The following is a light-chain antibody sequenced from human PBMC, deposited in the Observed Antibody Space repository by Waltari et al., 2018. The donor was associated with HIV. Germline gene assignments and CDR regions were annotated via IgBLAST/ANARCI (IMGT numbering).Light chain of an antibody. CDR1: SGHRIYD. V-gene: IGLV4-69*01. CDR3: QTWDTGIRV. CDR2: LNSDGSH. J-gene: IGLJ3*02. Sequence: QLVLTQSPSASASLGAPVKFTCTLRSGHRIYDITWHQQQPEKGPRYLMNLNSDGSHSKGDGIPDRFSGSSSGAERYLTIASLQSEDEADYYCQTWDTGIRVFGGGTKLTVL.